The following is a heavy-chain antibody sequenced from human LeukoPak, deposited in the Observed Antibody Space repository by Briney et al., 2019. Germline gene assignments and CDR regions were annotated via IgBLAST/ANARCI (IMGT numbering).Heavy chain of an antibody. V-gene: IGHV4-59*01. CDR2: IYYSGST. D-gene: IGHD5-18*01. Sequence: SETLSLTCTVSGGSISSYYWSWIRQPPGKGLEWIGYIYYSGSTNYNTSLKSRVTISVDTSKNQFSLKLSSVTAADTAVYYCARDQSEYSYGSSPYGMDVWGQGTTVTVSS. CDR1: GGSISSYY. CDR3: ARDQSEYSYGSSPYGMDV. J-gene: IGHJ6*02.